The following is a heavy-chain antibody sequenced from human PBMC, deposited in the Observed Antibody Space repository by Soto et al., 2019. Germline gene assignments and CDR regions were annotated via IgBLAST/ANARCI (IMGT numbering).Heavy chain of an antibody. Sequence: EASVKVSCKASGYTFTSYAMHWVRQAPGQRLEWMGWINAGNGNTKYSQKFQGRVTITRDTSASTAYMELSSLRSEDTAVYYCARVSGYYLPDYWGQGTLVTVSS. J-gene: IGHJ4*02. CDR3: ARVSGYYLPDY. CDR2: INAGNGNT. CDR1: GYTFTSYA. V-gene: IGHV1-3*01. D-gene: IGHD5-12*01.